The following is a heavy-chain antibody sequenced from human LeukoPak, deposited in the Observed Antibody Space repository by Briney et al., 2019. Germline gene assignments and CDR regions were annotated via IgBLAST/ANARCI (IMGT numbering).Heavy chain of an antibody. CDR2: ISAHRGNT. CDR3: ARDLSSGGWTLEFDY. V-gene: IGHV1-18*01. Sequence: GASVKVSCKTSGYTFSTYGITWVRQAPGQGFQWMGWISAHRGNTKYAENFQGRISLTTDTSATTAYMELRSLTSDDTAVYYCARDLSSGGWTLEFDYWGQGSLVTLAS. D-gene: IGHD1-1*01. CDR1: GYTFSTYG. J-gene: IGHJ4*02.